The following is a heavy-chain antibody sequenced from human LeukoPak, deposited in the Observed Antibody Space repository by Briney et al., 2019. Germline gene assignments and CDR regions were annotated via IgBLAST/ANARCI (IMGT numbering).Heavy chain of an antibody. CDR2: ISGGGGST. D-gene: IGHD6-13*01. CDR1: GFTFSSYA. CDR3: AKGQISWSLTPFDY. J-gene: IGHJ4*02. V-gene: IGHV3-23*01. Sequence: PGGSLRLSCAASGFTFSSYAMSWVRQAPGKGLEWVSAISGGGGSTYYADSVKGRFTISRDNSKNTLYLQMNSLSAEDTAVYYCAKGQISWSLTPFDYWGPGTLVTVSS.